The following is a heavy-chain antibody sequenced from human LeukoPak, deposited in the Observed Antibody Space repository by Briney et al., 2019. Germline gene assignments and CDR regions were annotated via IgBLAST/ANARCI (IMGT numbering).Heavy chain of an antibody. CDR3: ASAAGPFDN. V-gene: IGHV3-33*01. CDR1: GLTFSSYG. D-gene: IGHD6-13*01. J-gene: IGHJ4*02. Sequence: GGSLRLSCAASGLTFSSYGMHWVRQAPGKGLEWVAVIWFDGSIKYYADSVKGRFTISRDNSINTLYLQMNSLRAEDTAVYYCASAAGPFDNWGQGTLVTVSS. CDR2: IWFDGSIK.